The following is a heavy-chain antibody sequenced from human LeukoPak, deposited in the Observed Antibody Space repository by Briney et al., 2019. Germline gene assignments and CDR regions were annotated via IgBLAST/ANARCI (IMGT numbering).Heavy chain of an antibody. J-gene: IGHJ4*02. CDR3: ARAYYYDSSGYYPFDY. D-gene: IGHD3-22*01. Sequence: ASVKVSCKASGYTFTGYYMHWVRQAPGQGLEWMGWINPNSGGTNYAQKFQGRVTMTRDMSTSTVYMELSSLRSEDTAVYYCARAYYYDSSGYYPFDYWGQGTLVTVSS. V-gene: IGHV1-2*02. CDR1: GYTFTGYY. CDR2: INPNSGGT.